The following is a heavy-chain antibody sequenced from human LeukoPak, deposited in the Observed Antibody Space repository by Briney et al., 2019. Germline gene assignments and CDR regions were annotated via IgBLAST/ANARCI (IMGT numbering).Heavy chain of an antibody. CDR1: GFPFSSYG. CDR2: IQYDASYD. J-gene: IGHJ4*02. Sequence: GSLRLSCDASGFPFSSYGMHWVRQPPGKGLEWVSFIQYDASYDLYSDSVRGRFTISRDNSKNILYLQMNSLRTEDSAVYFCAKDFRVGARSFDYWGQGTLVTVSS. D-gene: IGHD1-26*01. V-gene: IGHV3-30*02. CDR3: AKDFRVGARSFDY.